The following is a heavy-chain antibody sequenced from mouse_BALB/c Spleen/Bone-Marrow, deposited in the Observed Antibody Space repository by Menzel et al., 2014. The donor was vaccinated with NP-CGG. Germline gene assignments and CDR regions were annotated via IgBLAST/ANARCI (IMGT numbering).Heavy chain of an antibody. CDR3: ARVSPYWYFDV. CDR2: ISHSGGSS. Sequence: EVQRVESGGGFVQSGGSLKLSCAASGFTFSSYIMSWVRQTPEKRLEWVAYISHSGGSSYYLDTVKGRFTISRDNAKNTLYLQMSSLKSEDTAMYYCARVSPYWYFDVWGAGTTVTVSS. CDR1: GFTFSSYI. J-gene: IGHJ1*01. D-gene: IGHD6-2*01. V-gene: IGHV5-12-2*01.